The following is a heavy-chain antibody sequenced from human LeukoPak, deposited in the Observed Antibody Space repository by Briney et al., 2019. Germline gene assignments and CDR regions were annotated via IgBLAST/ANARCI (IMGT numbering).Heavy chain of an antibody. CDR3: ARVDRYHYYLDV. Sequence: VDNINQDGSDKIYVDSVKGPFTISRDNPKNSLDLQMNSLRAEDTAVYYCARVDRYHYYLDVWGKGTXVTXSS. V-gene: IGHV3-7*01. J-gene: IGHJ6*03. CDR2: INQDGSDK.